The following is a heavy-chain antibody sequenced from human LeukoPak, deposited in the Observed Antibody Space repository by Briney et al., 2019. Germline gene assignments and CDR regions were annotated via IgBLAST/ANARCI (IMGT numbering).Heavy chain of an antibody. J-gene: IGHJ2*01. CDR2: ISRNGDYI. CDR1: GFGFGSYG. V-gene: IGHV3-21*01. Sequence: GGSLRLSCAASGFGFGSYGMNWVRQAPGKGLEWVSSISRNGDYIDYAASLKGRFIISRDNANKSLSLEMNSLRVEDTALYFCARDVGGDSTGFWYFDLWGRGTLVTVSS. D-gene: IGHD3-22*01. CDR3: ARDVGGDSTGFWYFDL.